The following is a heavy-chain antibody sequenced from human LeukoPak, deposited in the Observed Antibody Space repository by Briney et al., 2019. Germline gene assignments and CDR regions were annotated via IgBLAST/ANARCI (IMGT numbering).Heavy chain of an antibody. CDR1: GFMFSNHA. Sequence: GGSLRLSCAGSGFMFSNHAMSWVRQAPGKGLEWVSGISTRGGGIYYADSVKGRFTISRDNSKNTLYLQMKSLRAEDTAVYHCAKDGFDYYDSSGYYYFDYWGQGTLVTVSS. CDR3: AKDGFDYYDSSGYYYFDY. D-gene: IGHD3-22*01. CDR2: ISTRGGGI. V-gene: IGHV3-23*01. J-gene: IGHJ4*02.